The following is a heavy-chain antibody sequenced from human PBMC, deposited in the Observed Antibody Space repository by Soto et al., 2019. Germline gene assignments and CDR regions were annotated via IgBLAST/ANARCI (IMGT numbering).Heavy chain of an antibody. D-gene: IGHD3-10*01. CDR1: GGSISPYY. Sequence: PSETLSLTCTVSGGSISPYYWSWIRQPPGKGLEWIGYIYYSGTTNYNPSLKSRVTISVDTSENQFSLKLSSVTAADTAVYYCARGRYYGSGTPYYFDYWGQGTLVTVPQ. J-gene: IGHJ4*02. CDR3: ARGRYYGSGTPYYFDY. CDR2: IYYSGTT. V-gene: IGHV4-59*01.